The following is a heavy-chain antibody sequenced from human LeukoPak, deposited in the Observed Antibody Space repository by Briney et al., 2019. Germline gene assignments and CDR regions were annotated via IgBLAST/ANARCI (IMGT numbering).Heavy chain of an antibody. CDR3: AREISIAAAGLFDY. J-gene: IGHJ4*02. CDR2: INSDGSST. CDR1: GFTFSSYS. D-gene: IGHD6-13*01. V-gene: IGHV3-74*01. Sequence: GGSLRLSCAASGFTFSSYSMNWVRQAPGKGLVWVSRINSDGSSTSYADSVKGRFTISRDNAKNTLYLQMNSLRAEDTAAYYCAREISIAAAGLFDYWGQGTLVTVSS.